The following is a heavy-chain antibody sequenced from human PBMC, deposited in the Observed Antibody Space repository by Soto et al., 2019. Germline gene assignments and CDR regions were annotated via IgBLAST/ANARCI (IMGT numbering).Heavy chain of an antibody. CDR2: INSDTGYT. D-gene: IGHD1-26*01. CDR1: GFTFSHHS. Sequence: QVQLVQSGAEVTKPGASVQVSCKASGFTFSHHSIHWVRQAPGQRLEWMGWINSDTGYTKYSQKFQARLTITWDSSAKTAYMELSSLQSEDTAVYYCVRGKVAGVWFDPWGQGTLVTVSS. CDR3: VRGKVAGVWFDP. J-gene: IGHJ5*02. V-gene: IGHV1-3*04.